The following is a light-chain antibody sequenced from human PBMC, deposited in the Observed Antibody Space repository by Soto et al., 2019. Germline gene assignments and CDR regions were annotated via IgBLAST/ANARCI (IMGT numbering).Light chain of an antibody. CDR2: GAS. Sequence: EFVLTHAPTTLYPSSGYIATLSCTASQSINSNLAWYQQRPGQAPRLLIYGASTRATGIPARFSGSGSGTEFTLTICSLQSEDFAVYYCQQYNQWWKFGQGTKVEIK. CDR1: QSINSN. CDR3: QQYNQWWK. J-gene: IGKJ1*01. V-gene: IGKV3-15*01.